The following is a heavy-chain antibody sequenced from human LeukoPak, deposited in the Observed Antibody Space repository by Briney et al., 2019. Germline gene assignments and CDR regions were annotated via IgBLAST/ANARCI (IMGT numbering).Heavy chain of an antibody. D-gene: IGHD3-22*01. J-gene: IGHJ4*02. Sequence: GSSVTVSCMPSVGTFSSYAISWVRQAPGQGLEWMGGIIPIFGTANYAQKFQGRVTITADEATSTAYMELSSLRSEDTAVYYCAGSRYYYDSSGYYPNPFDYWGQGTLVTVSS. V-gene: IGHV1-69*13. CDR3: AGSRYYYDSSGYYPNPFDY. CDR2: IIPIFGTA. CDR1: VGTFSSYA.